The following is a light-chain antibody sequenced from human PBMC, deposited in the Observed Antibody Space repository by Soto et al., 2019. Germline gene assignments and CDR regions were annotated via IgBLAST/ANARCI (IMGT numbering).Light chain of an antibody. CDR1: QSVSSY. Sequence: EIVLTQSPATLSLSPGERATLSCRASQSVSSYLAWYQQKPGQAPRLLIYDASNRATGIPARFSGSGSGTXXXXXXXXXXPXDFAVXXXXQRSNWPPTFGGGTKVEIK. CDR2: DAS. CDR3: XQRSNWPPT. V-gene: IGKV3-11*01. J-gene: IGKJ4*01.